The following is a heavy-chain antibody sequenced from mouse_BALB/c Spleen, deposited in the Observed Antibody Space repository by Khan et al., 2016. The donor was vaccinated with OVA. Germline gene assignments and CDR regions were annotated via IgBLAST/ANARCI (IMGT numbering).Heavy chain of an antibody. CDR1: GHTFSSYW. V-gene: IGHV1-9*01. D-gene: IGHD2-1*01. Sequence: QVQLQQSGAELMKPGASVKISCKATGHTFSSYWIEWVKQRPGHGLEWIGEILPGSGSTNYNERFKGKATFTADTSSNTVYMQLSSLTYDDSAVYYSARYGNHWYFDVWGAGTTFTVAS. J-gene: IGHJ1*01. CDR2: ILPGSGST. CDR3: ARYGNHWYFDV.